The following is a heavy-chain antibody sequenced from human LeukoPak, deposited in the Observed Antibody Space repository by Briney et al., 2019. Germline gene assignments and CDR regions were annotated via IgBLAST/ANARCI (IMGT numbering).Heavy chain of an antibody. CDR1: GGSISSSSYY. CDR3: ARLSGLRRLQGWYFDL. Sequence: PSETLSLTCTVSGGSISSSSYYWGWIRQPPGKGLEWIGSIYYSGSTYYNPSLKSRVTISVDTSKNQFSLKLSSVTAADTAVYYCARLSGLRRLQGWYFDLWGRGTLVTVSS. D-gene: IGHD4-17*01. J-gene: IGHJ2*01. CDR2: IYYSGST. V-gene: IGHV4-39*07.